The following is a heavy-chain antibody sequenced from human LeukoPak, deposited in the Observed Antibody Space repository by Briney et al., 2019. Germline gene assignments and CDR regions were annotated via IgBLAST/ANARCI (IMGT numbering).Heavy chain of an antibody. J-gene: IGHJ4*02. D-gene: IGHD3-22*01. V-gene: IGHV4-30-4*01. Sequence: SETLSLTCTVSGGSISSGDYYWSWIRQPPGKGLEWIGYIYYSGSTYYNPSLKSRVTISVDTSKNRFSLKLSSVTAADTAVYYCARLYDSSGYYYGYYFDYWGQGTLVTVSS. CDR1: GGSISSGDYY. CDR2: IYYSGST. CDR3: ARLYDSSGYYYGYYFDY.